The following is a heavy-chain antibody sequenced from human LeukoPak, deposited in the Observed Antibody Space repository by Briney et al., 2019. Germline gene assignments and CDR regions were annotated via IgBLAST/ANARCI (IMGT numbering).Heavy chain of an antibody. V-gene: IGHV4-34*01. CDR1: GGSFSGYY. CDR3: ARSGRDNYYGSGSYLGGYYYYGMDV. J-gene: IGHJ6*02. Sequence: PSETLSLTCAVYGGSFSGYYWSWIRQPPGKGLEWIGEINHSGSTNYNPSLKSRVTISVDTSKNQFSLKLSSVTAADTAVCYCARSGRDNYYGSGSYLGGYYYYGMDVWGQGTTVTVSS. D-gene: IGHD3-10*01. CDR2: INHSGST.